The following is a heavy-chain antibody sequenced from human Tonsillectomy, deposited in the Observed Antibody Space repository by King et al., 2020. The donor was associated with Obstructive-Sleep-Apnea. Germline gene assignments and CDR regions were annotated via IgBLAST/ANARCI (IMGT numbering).Heavy chain of an antibody. Sequence: LQLQESGPGLVKPSETLSLTCTVSGGSISSSSYYWGWIRQPPGKGLEWIGSIYYSGSTYYNPSLKSRVTISVDTSKNQFSLKLSSVTAADTAVYYCARDCITMVRGVTNLIDYWGQGTLVTVSS. CDR2: IYYSGST. J-gene: IGHJ4*02. CDR1: GGSISSSSYY. V-gene: IGHV4-39*07. CDR3: ARDCITMVRGVTNLIDY. D-gene: IGHD3-10*01.